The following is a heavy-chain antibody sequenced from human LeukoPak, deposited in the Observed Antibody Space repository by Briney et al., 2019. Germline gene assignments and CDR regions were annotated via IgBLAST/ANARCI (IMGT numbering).Heavy chain of an antibody. CDR1: GFTGSSYA. Sequence: GGSRRLSCAASGFTGSSYAVHWVRRAPGKGLEYVSAISGNGGSTYYANSVKGRFTISRDNSKNTLYLQMGSLRAEDMAVYYCARAELYDYVWGSYRRGGYYYYGMDVWGQGTTVTVSS. CDR2: ISGNGGST. V-gene: IGHV3-64*01. J-gene: IGHJ6*02. CDR3: ARAELYDYVWGSYRRGGYYYYGMDV. D-gene: IGHD3-16*02.